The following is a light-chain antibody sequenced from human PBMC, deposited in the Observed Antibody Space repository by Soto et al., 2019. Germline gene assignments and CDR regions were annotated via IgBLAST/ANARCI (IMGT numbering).Light chain of an antibody. CDR1: QSIGIT. CDR3: QQYNNWLRGT. V-gene: IGKV3-15*01. CDR2: GPS. Sequence: EIVMTQSPATLSVSPGESATLSCRASQSIGITVAWYQQKPGQAPRLLMYGPSTRVTGIPARFSGSGSGTEFTLTISSLQSEDFAIYYCQQYNNWLRGTFGQWTKLEIK. J-gene: IGKJ2*02.